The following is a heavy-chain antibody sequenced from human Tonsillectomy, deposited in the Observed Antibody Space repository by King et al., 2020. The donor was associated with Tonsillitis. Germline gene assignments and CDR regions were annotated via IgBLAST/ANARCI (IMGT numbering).Heavy chain of an antibody. Sequence: VQLVESGGGVVQPGRSLRLSCAASGFTFSNYGLHWVRQAPGKGLEWVAVISYDGSNKYYADSVKGRFTISRDNSKNTLYLQMNSLRAEDTAVYYCAKGLPVDAAMVNYYYYGMDVWGQGTTVTVSS. CDR1: GFTFSNYG. J-gene: IGHJ6*02. D-gene: IGHD5-18*01. CDR2: ISYDGSNK. V-gene: IGHV3-30*18. CDR3: AKGLPVDAAMVNYYYYGMDV.